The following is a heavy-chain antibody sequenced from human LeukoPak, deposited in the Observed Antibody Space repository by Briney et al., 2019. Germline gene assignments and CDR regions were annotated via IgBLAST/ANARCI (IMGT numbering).Heavy chain of an antibody. CDR1: GFTFSSFA. CDR2: INGDGTNT. V-gene: IGHV3-74*01. Sequence: QPGGSLRLSCEGSGFTFSSFAMSWVRQAPGKGLVWVSRINGDGTNTRYADSVKGRFTISRDNAKNTVYLQMNSLRGEDTAVYYCATRPANGDYGVLDYWGQGTLVTVSS. CDR3: ATRPANGDYGVLDY. J-gene: IGHJ4*02. D-gene: IGHD4-17*01.